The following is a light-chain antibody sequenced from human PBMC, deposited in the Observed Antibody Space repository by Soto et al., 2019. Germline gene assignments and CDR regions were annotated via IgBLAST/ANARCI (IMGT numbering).Light chain of an antibody. Sequence: EIVLTQSPGTLSLSPGERATLSCRASQSVSSSYLAWYQQKPGQAPRLLIYGASSRATGIPDRFSGSGSGTDFTLTIIRLEPEDFAVYYCQQYGSLPFPFGQGTRLEIK. CDR2: GAS. CDR1: QSVSSSY. CDR3: QQYGSLPFP. V-gene: IGKV3-20*01. J-gene: IGKJ5*01.